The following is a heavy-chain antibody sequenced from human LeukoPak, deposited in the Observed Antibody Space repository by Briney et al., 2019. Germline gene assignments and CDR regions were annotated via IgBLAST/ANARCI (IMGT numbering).Heavy chain of an antibody. CDR3: TRVALRYFDWLIDYFDY. CDR2: IRSKAYGGTT. Sequence: GGSLRLSCTASGFTFGDYAMSWVRQAPGKGLEWVGFIRSKAYGGTTEYAASVKGRFTISRDDSKSIAYLQMNSLKTEDTAVYYCTRVALRYFDWLIDYFDYWGQGTLVTVSS. J-gene: IGHJ4*02. CDR1: GFTFGDYA. V-gene: IGHV3-49*04. D-gene: IGHD3-9*01.